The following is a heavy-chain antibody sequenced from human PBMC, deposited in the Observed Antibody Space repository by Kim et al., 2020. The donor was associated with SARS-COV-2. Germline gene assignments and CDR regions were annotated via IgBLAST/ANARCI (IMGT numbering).Heavy chain of an antibody. D-gene: IGHD1-26*01. CDR3: AAGGRGSYSGDY. CDR2: IVVGSGNT. V-gene: IGHV1-58*01. CDR1: GFTFTSSA. J-gene: IGHJ4*02. Sequence: SVKVSCKASGFTFTSSAVQWVRQARGQRLEWIGWIVVGSGNTNYAQKFQERVTITRDMSTSTAYMELSSLRSEDTAVYYCAAGGRGSYSGDYWGQGTLVTVSS.